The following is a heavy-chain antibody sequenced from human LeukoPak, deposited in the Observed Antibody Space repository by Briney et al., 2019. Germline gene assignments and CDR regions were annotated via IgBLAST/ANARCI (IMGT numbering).Heavy chain of an antibody. J-gene: IGHJ4*02. CDR2: INPNSGGT. CDR3: ASLWSYGDYGAYFDY. Sequence: ASVKVSCKASGYTFTGYYMHWVRQAPGQGLEWMGWINPNSGGTNYAQKFQGRVTMTRDTSISTAYMELSRLRSDDTAVYYCASLWSYGDYGAYFDYWGQGTLVTVSS. V-gene: IGHV1-2*02. D-gene: IGHD4-17*01. CDR1: GYTFTGYY.